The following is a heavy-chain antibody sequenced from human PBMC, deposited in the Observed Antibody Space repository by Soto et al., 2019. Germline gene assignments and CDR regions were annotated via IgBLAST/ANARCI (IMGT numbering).Heavy chain of an antibody. V-gene: IGHV1-3*01. CDR2: INVANGDT. J-gene: IGHJ4*01. Sequence: QVQLVQSGAEVKKPGASVKVSCKASGYTFTAYPMHWVRQAPGQRLEWMGWINVANGDTGYSQKFQGRVTVTRDTSASTVYMELSSLTSEDTAVYYCARKDYYGAGIYYFDHWGQGTLVTVSP. CDR3: ARKDYYGAGIYYFDH. D-gene: IGHD3-10*01. CDR1: GYTFTAYP.